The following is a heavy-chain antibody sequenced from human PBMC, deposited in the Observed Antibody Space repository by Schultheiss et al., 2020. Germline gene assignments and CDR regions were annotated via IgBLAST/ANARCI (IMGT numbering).Heavy chain of an antibody. D-gene: IGHD3-16*01. Sequence: SETLSLTCAVYGGSFSGYYWSWIRQHPGKGLEWIGYIYYSGSTYYNPSLKSLVTISVDTSTHQFSLKLSSVTAADTAVYYCATSTFGGPLHYFDYWGQGTLVTVSS. V-gene: IGHV4-31*01. CDR2: IYYSGST. CDR1: GGSFSGYY. CDR3: ATSTFGGPLHYFDY. J-gene: IGHJ4*02.